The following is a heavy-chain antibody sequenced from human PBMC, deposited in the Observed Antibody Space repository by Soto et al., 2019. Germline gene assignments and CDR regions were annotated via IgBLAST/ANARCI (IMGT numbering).Heavy chain of an antibody. CDR2: IIPLFGTA. D-gene: IGHD4-17*01. V-gene: IGHV1-69*14. CDR1: GGTFNSYG. Sequence: QVQLVQSGAEVKKPGSSVKVSCKASGGTFNSYGVSWVRQAPGQGLERMGGIIPLFGTANYAQKFQGRVTITVDSPTNTAYMELSSLRSEDMAIYYCARPFSVTPRSVHSPPHAFDIWGQGTMVTVSS. CDR3: ARPFSVTPRSVHSPPHAFDI. J-gene: IGHJ3*02.